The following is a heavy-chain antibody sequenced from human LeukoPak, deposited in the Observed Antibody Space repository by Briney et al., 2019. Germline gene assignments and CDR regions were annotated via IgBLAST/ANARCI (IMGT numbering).Heavy chain of an antibody. J-gene: IGHJ4*02. CDR3: ARGLVRASGNYLYY. CDR2: IYHSGST. CDR1: GGSISSYY. Sequence: SETLSLTCTVSGGSISSYYWGWLRQPPGKGLEWIGSIYHSGSTYYNPSLKSRVTISLDTSKNQFSLKLTSVTAADTAVYYCARGLVRASGNYLYYWGQGTLVTVSS. D-gene: IGHD1-26*01. V-gene: IGHV4-39*07.